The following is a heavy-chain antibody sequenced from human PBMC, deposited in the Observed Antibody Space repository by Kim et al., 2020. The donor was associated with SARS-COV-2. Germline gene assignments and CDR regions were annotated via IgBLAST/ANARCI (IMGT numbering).Heavy chain of an antibody. CDR1: GFTFSSYG. CDR2: IWYDGSNK. CDR3: ARADIVAAQGELYMDV. D-gene: IGHD6-13*01. Sequence: GGSLRLSCAASGFTFSSYGMHWVRQAPGKGLEWVAVIWYDGSNKYYADSVKGRFTISRDNSKNTLYLQMNSLRAEDTAVYYCARADIVAAQGELYMDVWGKGTTVTVSS. V-gene: IGHV3-33*01. J-gene: IGHJ6*03.